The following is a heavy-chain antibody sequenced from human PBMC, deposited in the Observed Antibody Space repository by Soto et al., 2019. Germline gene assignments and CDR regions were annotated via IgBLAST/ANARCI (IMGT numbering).Heavy chain of an antibody. J-gene: IGHJ6*02. CDR2: IYTSGSA. CDR3: ARETDCSSTSCYSRGYYYYGMDV. CDR1: GGSISSYY. Sequence: SETLSLTCTVSGGSISSYYWSWIRQPAGKGLEWIGRIYTSGSADYNPSLKSRVTMSVDTSKNQFSLKLSSVTAADTAVYYCARETDCSSTSCYSRGYYYYGMDVWGQGTTVTVSS. V-gene: IGHV4-4*07. D-gene: IGHD2-2*02.